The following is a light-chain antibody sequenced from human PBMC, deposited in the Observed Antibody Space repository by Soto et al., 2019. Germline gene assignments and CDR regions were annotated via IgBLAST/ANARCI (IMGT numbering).Light chain of an antibody. CDR3: CTYAGSYIHVV. J-gene: IGLJ2*01. V-gene: IGLV2-11*01. Sequence: QSALTQPRSVSGSPGQSVTISCTGTSSDVGGYKDVSWYQQHPGKAPKLMNDDVSKPPSGVPDRFSGSKSGNTASLTISGLQAEDEADYYCCTYAGSYIHVVFGGGTKLTVL. CDR2: DVS. CDR1: SSDVGGYKD.